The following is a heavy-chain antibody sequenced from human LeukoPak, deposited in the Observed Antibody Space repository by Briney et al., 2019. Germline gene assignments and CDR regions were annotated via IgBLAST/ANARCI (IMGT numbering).Heavy chain of an antibody. CDR3: ARALHYYDSSGYSDY. Sequence: ASVKVSCKASGGTFSSYAIGWVRQAPGQGLEWMGGIIPIFGTANYAQKFQGRVTITTDESTSTAYMELSSLRSEDTAVYYCARALHYYDSSGYSDYWGQGTLVTVSS. CDR2: IIPIFGTA. CDR1: GGTFSSYA. D-gene: IGHD3-22*01. J-gene: IGHJ4*02. V-gene: IGHV1-69*05.